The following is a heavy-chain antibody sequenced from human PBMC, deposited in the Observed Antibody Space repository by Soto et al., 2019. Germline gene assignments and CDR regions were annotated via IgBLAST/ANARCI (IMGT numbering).Heavy chain of an antibody. CDR1: GFTFDDYA. CDR3: AKDIRGAWEQTQGGNWFDP. CDR2: ISWNSGSI. Sequence: EVQLVESGGGLVQPGRSLRLSCAASGFTFDDYAMHWVRQAPGKGLEWVSGISWNSGSIGYADSVKGRFAISRDNAKNSLYLQMNSLRAEDTALYYCAKDIRGAWEQTQGGNWFDPWGQGTLVTVSS. V-gene: IGHV3-9*01. D-gene: IGHD1-26*01. J-gene: IGHJ5*02.